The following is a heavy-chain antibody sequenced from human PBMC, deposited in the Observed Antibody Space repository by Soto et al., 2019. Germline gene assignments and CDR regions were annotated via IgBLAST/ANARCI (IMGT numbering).Heavy chain of an antibody. CDR3: ARDTRGPMAY. CDR2: INYSGSN. J-gene: IGHJ4*02. CDR1: GGSISSGGYY. D-gene: IGHD3-10*01. V-gene: IGHV4-31*03. Sequence: QVQLQESGPGLVKPSQTLSLTCTVSGGSISSGGYYWSWIRQHPGKGLEWIGDINYSGSNYSNPSPKSRVTLSVDTSRKPSSVKLSSVTGVDTAVYSCARDTRGPMAYWGQGTPVAVSS.